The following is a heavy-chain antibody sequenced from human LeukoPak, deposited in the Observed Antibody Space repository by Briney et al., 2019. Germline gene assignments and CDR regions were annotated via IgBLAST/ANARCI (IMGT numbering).Heavy chain of an antibody. CDR1: GGSISSYY. CDR3: ARGFAYGDTGSFDY. J-gene: IGHJ4*02. Sequence: SETLSLTCTVSGGSISSYYWSWIRQPPGKGLEWIGYIYYSGSTTYNPSLKSRVTISVDTPKNQFSLKLSSVTAADTAVYYCARGFAYGDTGSFDYWGQGTLVTVSS. D-gene: IGHD4-17*01. V-gene: IGHV4-59*01. CDR2: IYYSGST.